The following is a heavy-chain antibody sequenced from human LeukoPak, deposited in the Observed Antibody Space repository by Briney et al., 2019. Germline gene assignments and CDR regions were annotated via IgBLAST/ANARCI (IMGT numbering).Heavy chain of an antibody. J-gene: IGHJ2*01. V-gene: IGHV6-1*01. CDR2: TYYRPKWYN. CDR1: GDSVSSKSVG. Sequence: SQTLSLTCAISGDSVSSKSVGWNWIRQSPSRGLEWLGRTYYRPKWYNDYAVSVKSRMIINPDTSKNQFSLQLNSVTPEDTAVYYCARDGIWPGPLDLWGRGTLVTVSS. CDR3: ARDGIWPGPLDL.